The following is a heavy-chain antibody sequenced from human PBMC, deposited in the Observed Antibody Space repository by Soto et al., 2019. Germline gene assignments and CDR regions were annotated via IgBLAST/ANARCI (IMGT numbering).Heavy chain of an antibody. D-gene: IGHD6-19*01. CDR3: ASDLPYSSGWYAGLDP. Sequence: QVQLVQSGAEVKKPGASVKVSCKVSGYTFTSNGISGVRQAPGQGLEWMGWISAYNGNTNYAKKRQGRVTMTTDTSTSTAYMALRRLSSDDTAVYYCASDLPYSSGWYAGLDPWGQGTLVTVSS. V-gene: IGHV1-18*01. CDR1: GYTFTSNG. CDR2: ISAYNGNT. J-gene: IGHJ5*02.